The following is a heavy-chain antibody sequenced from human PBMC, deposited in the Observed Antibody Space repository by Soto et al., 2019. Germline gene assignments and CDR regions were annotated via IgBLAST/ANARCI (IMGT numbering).Heavy chain of an antibody. CDR3: AKMVHGGYVSYFDS. CDR2: TSGSGDTT. Sequence: GGSLRLSCEASGFTFTSYAMSWVRQAPGKGLEWVSATSGSGDTTYCADSVKGRFTISRDNSEKRLYLQMNSLRAEDTAVYYCAKMVHGGYVSYFDSWARELWSPSPQ. D-gene: IGHD5-12*01. J-gene: IGHJ4*02. CDR1: GFTFTSYA. V-gene: IGHV3-23*01.